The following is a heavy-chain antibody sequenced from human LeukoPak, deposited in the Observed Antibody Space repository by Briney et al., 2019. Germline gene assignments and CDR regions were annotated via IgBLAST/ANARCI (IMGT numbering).Heavy chain of an antibody. CDR1: GYSISSGYY. Sequence: SETLSLTCTVSGYSISSGYYWGWIRQPPGKGLEWIGYIYYSGSTNYNPSLKSRVTISVDTSKNQFSLKLSSVTAADTAVYYCARLRWRDVTNFDYWGQGTLVTVSS. CDR3: ARLRWRDVTNFDY. J-gene: IGHJ4*02. D-gene: IGHD4-23*01. V-gene: IGHV4-38-2*02. CDR2: IYYSGST.